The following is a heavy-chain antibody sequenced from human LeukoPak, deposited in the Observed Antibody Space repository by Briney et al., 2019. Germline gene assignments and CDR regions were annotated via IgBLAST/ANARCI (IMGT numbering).Heavy chain of an antibody. CDR3: AKEREHCSSTSCLYYFDY. CDR2: IRYDGSNK. V-gene: IGHV3-30*02. Sequence: GGSLRLSCAASGFTFSSYGMHWVRQAPGKGLEWVAFIRYDGSNKYYADSVKGRFTISRGNSKNTLYLQMDSLRAEDTAVYYCAKEREHCSSTSCLYYFDYWGQGTLVTVSP. J-gene: IGHJ4*02. CDR1: GFTFSSYG. D-gene: IGHD2-2*01.